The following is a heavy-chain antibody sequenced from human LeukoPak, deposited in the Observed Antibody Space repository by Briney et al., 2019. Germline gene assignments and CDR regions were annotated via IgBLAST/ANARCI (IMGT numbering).Heavy chain of an antibody. J-gene: IGHJ6*03. Sequence: PGGSLRLSCAASGFTVSSNYMSWVRQAPGKGLEWVSVIYGGGTTYYADSVKGRFTISRDNSKNTLYLQMNSLRAEDTAVYYCARDRRLVRGWTYYYYMDVWGKGTTVTISS. D-gene: IGHD3-10*01. CDR3: ARDRRLVRGWTYYYYMDV. CDR1: GFTVSSNY. V-gene: IGHV3-53*01. CDR2: IYGGGTT.